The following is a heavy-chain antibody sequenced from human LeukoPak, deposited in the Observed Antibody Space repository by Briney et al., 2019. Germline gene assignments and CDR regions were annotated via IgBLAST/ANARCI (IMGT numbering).Heavy chain of an antibody. J-gene: IGHJ6*02. V-gene: IGHV4-34*01. D-gene: IGHD3-3*01. CDR3: ARAGRFPRLGMDV. Sequence: PSESLSLTCAVYGGSLSDYYWNWIRQPPGKGREWIGEINHSGSINYNPSLKGRVTFSLDTSKNQLSLRLFSVTAADTAVYYCARAGRFPRLGMDVWGQGTTVTVSS. CDR2: INHSGSI. CDR1: GGSLSDYY.